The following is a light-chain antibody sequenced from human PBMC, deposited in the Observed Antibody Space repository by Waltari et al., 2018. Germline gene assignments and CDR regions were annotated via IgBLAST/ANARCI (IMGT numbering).Light chain of an antibody. Sequence: QSALTQPRSVSGSPGQSVTIPCPGPSRDVGGYNYVSWYRQHPGKAPKLMIYDVTERPSGVPDRFSGSKSGNTASLTISGLQAEDEADYYCCSYIGSYSVVFGGGTKLTVL. CDR1: SRDVGGYNY. J-gene: IGLJ2*01. CDR3: CSYIGSYSVV. V-gene: IGLV2-11*01. CDR2: DVT.